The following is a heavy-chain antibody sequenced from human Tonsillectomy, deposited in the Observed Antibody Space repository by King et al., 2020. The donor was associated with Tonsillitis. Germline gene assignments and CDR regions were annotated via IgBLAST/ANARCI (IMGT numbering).Heavy chain of an antibody. Sequence: QLQESGPGLVKPSGTLSLTCAVSGGSISSSNWWSWVRQPPGKGLGWIGEIYHSGSTNYNPSPKSRATISVDKSKNQFSLKLSSVTAADTAVYYCASRGSGISPGALDYWGQGTLVTVSS. D-gene: IGHD3-10*01. V-gene: IGHV4-4*02. CDR2: IYHSGST. J-gene: IGHJ4*02. CDR1: GGSISSSNW. CDR3: ASRGSGISPGALDY.